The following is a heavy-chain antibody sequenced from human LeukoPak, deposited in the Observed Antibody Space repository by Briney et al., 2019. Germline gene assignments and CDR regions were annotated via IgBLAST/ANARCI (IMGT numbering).Heavy chain of an antibody. D-gene: IGHD1-14*01. CDR2: IIPILGIA. CDR3: ARVNRTANAPFDY. J-gene: IGHJ4*02. CDR1: GGTFSSYA. Sequence: SVKVSCKASGGTFSSYAISWVRQAPGQGLEWMGRIIPILGIANYAQKFQGRVTITADKSTSTAYMELSSLRSEDTAVYYCARVNRTANAPFDYWGQGTLVTVSS. V-gene: IGHV1-69*04.